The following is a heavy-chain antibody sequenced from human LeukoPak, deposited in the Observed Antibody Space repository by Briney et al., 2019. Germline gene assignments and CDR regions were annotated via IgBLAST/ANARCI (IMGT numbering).Heavy chain of an antibody. CDR2: IIPIFGTA. CDR1: GYTFTSYG. V-gene: IGHV1-69*13. Sequence: GASVKVSCKASGYTFTSYGISWVRQAPGQGLEWMGGIIPIFGTANYAQKFQGRVTITADESTSTAYMELRSLRSDDTAVYYCARGSKWEHLDYWGQGTLVTVSS. CDR3: ARGSKWEHLDY. D-gene: IGHD1-26*01. J-gene: IGHJ4*02.